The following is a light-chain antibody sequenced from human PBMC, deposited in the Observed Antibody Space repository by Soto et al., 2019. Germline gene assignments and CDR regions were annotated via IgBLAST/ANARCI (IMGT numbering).Light chain of an antibody. CDR3: HSYTTSSTRV. V-gene: IGLV2-14*01. J-gene: IGLJ3*02. CDR2: EVT. CDR1: SSDVGAYNH. Sequence: QSVLTQPASVSGSPGQSITISCTGTSSDVGAYNHVSWYQHHPGKAPKLMIYEVTNRPSGVSNRFSGSKSGNTASLTISGLQADDEADYYCHSYTTSSTRVFGGGTQLTVL.